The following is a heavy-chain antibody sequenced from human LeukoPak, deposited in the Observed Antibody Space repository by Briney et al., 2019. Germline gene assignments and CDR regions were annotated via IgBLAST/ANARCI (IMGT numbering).Heavy chain of an antibody. Sequence: GGSLRLSCAASGFTFSSYTMNWVRQAPGKGLEWVSSISSSNTYIYYADSVKGRFTISRDNAKNSLFLQMNSLRAEDTAVYYCAKPIWDGSGSHYAFDIWGQGTMVTVSS. D-gene: IGHD3-10*01. CDR3: AKPIWDGSGSHYAFDI. J-gene: IGHJ3*02. CDR1: GFTFSSYT. CDR2: ISSSNTYI. V-gene: IGHV3-21*04.